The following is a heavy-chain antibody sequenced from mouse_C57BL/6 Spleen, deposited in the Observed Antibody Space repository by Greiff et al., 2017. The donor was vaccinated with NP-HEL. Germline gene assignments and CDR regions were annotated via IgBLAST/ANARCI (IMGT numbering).Heavy chain of an antibody. D-gene: IGHD1-1*02. CDR1: GFTFSDYY. Sequence: EVKLVESEGGLVQPGSSMKLSCTASGFTFSDYYMAWVRQVPEKGLEWVANINYDGSSTYYLDSLKSRFIISRDNAKNILYLQRSSLKSEDTATYYFARDRGYGSCFDYWGQGTTLTVSS. CDR2: INYDGSST. J-gene: IGHJ2*01. V-gene: IGHV5-16*01. CDR3: ARDRGYGSCFDY.